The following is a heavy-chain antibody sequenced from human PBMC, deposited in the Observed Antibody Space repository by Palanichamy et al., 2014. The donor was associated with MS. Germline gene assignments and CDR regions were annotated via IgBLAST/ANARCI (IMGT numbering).Heavy chain of an antibody. V-gene: IGHV3-73*01. CDR1: GYTFSGSA. CDR2: IRTKAYSYTT. CDR3: TRHWGVAEAAGF. J-gene: IGHJ4*02. D-gene: IGHD3-10*01. Sequence: EVQLVESGGGLVQPGGSLKLSCVASGYTFSGSAMHWVRQAPGKGLEWVGRIRTKAYSYTTAFTASVKGRFTISRDDSKNTAYLQMNSLKTEDTAVYYCTRHWGVAEAAGFWGRGTLVTVSS.